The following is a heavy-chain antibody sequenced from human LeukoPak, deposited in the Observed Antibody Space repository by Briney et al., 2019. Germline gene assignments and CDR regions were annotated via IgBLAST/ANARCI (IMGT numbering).Heavy chain of an antibody. CDR3: ARSYSSGPFGY. V-gene: IGHV3-33*08. CDR2: IWYDGSNK. D-gene: IGHD6-19*01. J-gene: IGHJ4*02. Sequence: QTGGSLRLSCTASGVTLSSYAMHWVRQAPGKGLEWVAVIWYDGSNKYYADSVKGRFTISRDNSKNTLYLQMNSLRAEDTAVYYCARSYSSGPFGYWGQGTLVTAPS. CDR1: GVTLSSYA.